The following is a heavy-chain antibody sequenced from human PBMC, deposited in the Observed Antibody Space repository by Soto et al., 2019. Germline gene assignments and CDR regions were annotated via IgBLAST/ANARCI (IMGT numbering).Heavy chain of an antibody. D-gene: IGHD4-17*01. V-gene: IGHV4-59*08. CDR3: ATTSYGDYHSHCSMDV. Sequence: PSETLSLTCTVSGGSISSYYWSWIRQPPGKGLEWIGYIYYSGSTNYNPSLKSRVTISVDTSKNQFSLKLSSVTAADTAVYYCATTSYGDYHSHCSMDVRGTGTTVTVSS. J-gene: IGHJ6*03. CDR2: IYYSGST. CDR1: GGSISSYY.